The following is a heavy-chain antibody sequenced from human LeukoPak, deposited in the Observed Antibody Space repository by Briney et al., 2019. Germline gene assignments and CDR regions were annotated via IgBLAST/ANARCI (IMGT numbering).Heavy chain of an antibody. CDR2: ISSSSSYI. CDR1: GFTFSNYV. V-gene: IGHV3-21*04. Sequence: GGSLRLSCAASGFTFSNYVMNWVRQAPGKGLEWVSSISSSSSYIYYADSVKGRFTISRDNSKNTLSLEMNSLRAEDTAVYYCARHPRDTALFTIDYWGQGTLVTVSS. CDR3: ARHPRDTALFTIDY. J-gene: IGHJ4*02. D-gene: IGHD5-18*01.